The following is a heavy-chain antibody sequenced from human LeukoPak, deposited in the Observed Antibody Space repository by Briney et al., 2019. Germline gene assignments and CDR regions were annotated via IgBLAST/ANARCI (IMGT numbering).Heavy chain of an antibody. D-gene: IGHD1-26*01. CDR3: ARRRDSGSLQHFDY. CDR1: GFTFSDYY. V-gene: IGHV3-11*01. J-gene: IGHJ4*02. Sequence: GGSLTLSCAASGFTFSDYYMSWLRQAPGKGLEGVSYISSSGTTIYYADSVKGRFTISRDNAKNSLYLQMNSLRAEDTAVYYCARRRDSGSLQHFDYWGQGTLVTVSS. CDR2: ISSSGTTI.